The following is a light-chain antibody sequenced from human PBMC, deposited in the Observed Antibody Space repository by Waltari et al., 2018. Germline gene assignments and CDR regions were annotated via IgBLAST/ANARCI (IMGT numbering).Light chain of an antibody. J-gene: IGKJ5*01. V-gene: IGKV3-15*01. CDR2: GAS. Sequence: EIVMTQSPATLSVSPGERATLSCRASQSVSSNLACYQQKPGQAPRLLISGASTRATGIPARFSGSGSGTEFTLTISSMQSEDFAVYYCQQYNNWPPVTFGQGTRLEIK. CDR1: QSVSSN. CDR3: QQYNNWPPVT.